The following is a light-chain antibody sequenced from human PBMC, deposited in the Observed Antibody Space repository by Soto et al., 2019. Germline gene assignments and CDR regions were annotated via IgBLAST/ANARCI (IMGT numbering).Light chain of an antibody. CDR2: LDSDGSH. CDR3: QTWDTGIVL. J-gene: IGLJ2*01. CDR1: SGHTNYA. V-gene: IGLV4-69*01. Sequence: QLVLPQPPSASASLGASVRLTCTLSSGHTNYAIAWHQLQPEKGPRYLMKLDSDGSHTKGDGIPNRFSGSSSGAERYLTISSLQSDDEADYYCQTWDTGIVLFGGGTKVTVL.